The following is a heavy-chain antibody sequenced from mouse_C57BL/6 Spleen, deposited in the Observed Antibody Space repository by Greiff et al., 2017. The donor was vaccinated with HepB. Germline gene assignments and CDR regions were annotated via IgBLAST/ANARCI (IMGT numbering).Heavy chain of an antibody. CDR2: IDPSDSYT. V-gene: IGHV1-69*01. CDR3: ARGPLTGTDVYAMDY. Sequence: QVQLQQPGAELVMPGASVKLSCKASGYTFTSYWMHWVKQRPGQGLEWIGEIDPSDSYTNYNQKFKGKSTLTVDKSSSTAYMQLSSLTSEDSAVYYCARGPLTGTDVYAMDYWGQGTSVTVSS. D-gene: IGHD4-1*01. J-gene: IGHJ4*01. CDR1: GYTFTSYW.